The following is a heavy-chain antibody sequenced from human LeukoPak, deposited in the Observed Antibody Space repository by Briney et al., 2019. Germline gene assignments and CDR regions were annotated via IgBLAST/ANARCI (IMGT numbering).Heavy chain of an antibody. CDR2: VHFSGTT. J-gene: IGHJ3*01. Sequence: SETLSLTCTVSGGSITGYYWSWIRQPPGRGLEWIGYVHFSGTTSFNPSLKSRVTISVDTSKNQFSLRPSSVTAADTAVYYCAREQYLAYDVFGFWGQGTMVTVSS. D-gene: IGHD4-11*01. CDR1: GGSITGYY. CDR3: AREQYLAYDVFGF. V-gene: IGHV4-59*01.